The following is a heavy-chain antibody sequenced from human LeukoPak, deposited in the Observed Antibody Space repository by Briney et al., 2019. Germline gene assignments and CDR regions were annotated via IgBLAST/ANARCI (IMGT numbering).Heavy chain of an antibody. CDR1: GYTFTGYY. J-gene: IGHJ6*02. CDR3: ARVNNLGYCSSTSCFHQHYYCGMDV. V-gene: IGHV1-2*02. CDR2: INPNSGGT. Sequence: ASVKVSCKASGYTFTGYYMHWVRQAPGQGLEWMGWINPNSGGTNYAQKFQGRVTMTRDTSISTAYMELSRLRSDDTAVYYCARVNNLGYCSSTSCFHQHYYCGMDVWGQGTTVTVSS. D-gene: IGHD2-2*01.